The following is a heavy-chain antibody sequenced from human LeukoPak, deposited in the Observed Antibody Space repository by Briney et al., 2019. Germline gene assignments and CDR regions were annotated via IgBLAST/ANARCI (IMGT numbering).Heavy chain of an antibody. CDR1: GFSFSSSD. Sequence: GGSLRLSCAASGFSFSSSDMNWVRPALGKGLQWVSYISSSSSTMYYADSVKGRFTISRYNAKNSMYLQMNSLRAEDTAVYYCARADYWGQGTLVTVSS. CDR2: ISSSSSTM. J-gene: IGHJ4*02. CDR3: ARADY. V-gene: IGHV3-48*03.